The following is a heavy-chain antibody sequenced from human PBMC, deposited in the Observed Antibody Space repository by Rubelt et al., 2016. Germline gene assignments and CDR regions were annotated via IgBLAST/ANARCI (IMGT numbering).Heavy chain of an antibody. Sequence: QLQLQESGPGLVKPSETLSLICTVSGGSISSSSHYWGWIRQPPGKDLEWIGTIHYSGSTYYNPSHKSGVAISADTSTNQVSLKLSSVTAADTAVYYCARGNSAEYWGQGTLVTVSS. CDR1: GGSISSSSHY. J-gene: IGHJ4*02. CDR2: IHYSGST. V-gene: IGHV4-39*01. D-gene: IGHD4-23*01. CDR3: ARGNSAEY.